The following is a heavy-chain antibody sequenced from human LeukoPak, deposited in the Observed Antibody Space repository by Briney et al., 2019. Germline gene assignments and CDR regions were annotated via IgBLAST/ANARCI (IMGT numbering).Heavy chain of an antibody. CDR3: AMYQCTNSRLFFFFDL. CDR1: GIFINNSY. D-gene: IGHD2-2*01. Sequence: SETLSLTWTVAGIFINNSYWCWIRQPPGRALEWIGYISDGGRSNSKSSLQSRVTMSADTSKNQFSLKLQSVTAGDTAVYYCAMYQCTNSRLFFFFDLWGPGALVTVSS. V-gene: IGHV4-59*01. CDR2: ISDGGRS. J-gene: IGHJ2*01.